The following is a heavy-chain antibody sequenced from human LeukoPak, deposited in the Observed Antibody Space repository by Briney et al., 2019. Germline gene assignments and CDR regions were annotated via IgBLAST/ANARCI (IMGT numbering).Heavy chain of an antibody. D-gene: IGHD2-15*01. J-gene: IGHJ6*03. Sequence: ASVKVSCKVSGYTLTELSMHWVRQAPGKGLEWMGGFDPEDGETIYAQKFQGRVTMTEDTSTDTDYMELSSLRSEDTAVYYCATPYYSGGSYHYYYMDVWGKGTTVTVSS. CDR2: FDPEDGET. CDR3: ATPYYSGGSYHYYYMDV. V-gene: IGHV1-24*01. CDR1: GYTLTELS.